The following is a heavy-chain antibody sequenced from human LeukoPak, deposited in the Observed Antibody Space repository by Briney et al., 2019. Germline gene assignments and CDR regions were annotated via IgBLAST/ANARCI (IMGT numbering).Heavy chain of an antibody. CDR1: GGSISGYY. D-gene: IGHD1-26*01. Sequence: SETLSLICTVSGGSISGYYWSWIRQPPGKGLEWIGSIYYSGSTYYNPSLKSRVTISVDTSKNQFSLKLSSVTAADTAVYYCASLRSSVPFDYWGQGTLVTVSS. CDR2: IYYSGST. J-gene: IGHJ4*02. V-gene: IGHV4-59*05. CDR3: ASLRSSVPFDY.